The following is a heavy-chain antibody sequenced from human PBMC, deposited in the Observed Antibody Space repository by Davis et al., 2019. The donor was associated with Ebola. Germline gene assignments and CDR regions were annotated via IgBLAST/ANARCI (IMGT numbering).Heavy chain of an antibody. V-gene: IGHV4-61*01. CDR3: ARRSNTIVGWFDP. CDR2: IYHSGSP. D-gene: IGHD3-22*01. J-gene: IGHJ5*02. CDR1: GGSVSSGTNY. Sequence: MPSETLSLTCAVSGGSVSSGTNYWSWIRQPPGKGLEWIGYIYHSGSPIYNPSLKSRVTISVDTSKNLFSLKLTSVTAADTAVYYCARRSNTIVGWFDPWGQGTLVTVSS.